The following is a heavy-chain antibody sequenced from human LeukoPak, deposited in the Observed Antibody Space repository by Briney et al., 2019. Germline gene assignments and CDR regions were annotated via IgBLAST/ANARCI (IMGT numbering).Heavy chain of an antibody. CDR1: GFTFSSYD. D-gene: IGHD5-24*01. CDR2: IGTAGEI. CDR3: ARVTGGYNLVDY. V-gene: IGHV3-13*01. Sequence: GGSLRLSCAASGFTFSSYDIHWVRQATGKGLEWVSGIGTAGEIYYPGSVKGRFTISRENAKNSLYLQMNSLRAGDTAVYYCARVTGGYNLVDYWGQGTLVTVSS. J-gene: IGHJ4*02.